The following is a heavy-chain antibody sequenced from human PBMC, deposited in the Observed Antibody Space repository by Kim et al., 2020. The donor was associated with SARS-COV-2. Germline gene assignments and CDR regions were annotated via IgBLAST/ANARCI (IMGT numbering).Heavy chain of an antibody. V-gene: IGHV3-30*01. Sequence: YADSVKGRFTISRDNSKNTLYLQMNSLRSEDTAVYYCARGSAHPAAGLDYWGQGTLVTVSS. D-gene: IGHD6-13*01. J-gene: IGHJ4*02. CDR3: ARGSAHPAAGLDY.